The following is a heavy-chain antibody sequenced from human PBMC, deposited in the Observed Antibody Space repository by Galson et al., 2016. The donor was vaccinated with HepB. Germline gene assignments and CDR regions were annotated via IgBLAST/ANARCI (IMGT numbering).Heavy chain of an antibody. CDR3: ARALYDSSGFLSDF. J-gene: IGHJ4*02. V-gene: IGHV4-59*02. CDR2: IYYDGST. D-gene: IGHD3-22*01. Sequence: SETLSLTCTFSGGSVSSYYWNWIRQPPGKGLEWIGFIYYDGSTNYNPSLKGPVAMSIDPSKSQFSLTLSSVTATDTAVYYCARALYDSSGFLSDFWGPGILVTVSS. CDR1: GGSVSSYY.